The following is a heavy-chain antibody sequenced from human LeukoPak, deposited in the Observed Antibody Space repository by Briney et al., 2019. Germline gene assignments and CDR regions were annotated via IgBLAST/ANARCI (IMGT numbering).Heavy chain of an antibody. D-gene: IGHD3-10*01. CDR1: GGSISSGGYY. V-gene: IGHV4-31*03. CDR2: IYYSGST. J-gene: IGHJ6*02. CDR3: ARDLNYYGSGLNYYYGMDV. Sequence: SQTLSPTCTVSGGSISSGGYYWSWIRQHPGKGLEWIGYIYYSGSTYYNPSLKSRVTISVDTSKNQFSLKLSSVTAADTAVYYCARDLNYYGSGLNYYYGMDVWGQGTTVTVSS.